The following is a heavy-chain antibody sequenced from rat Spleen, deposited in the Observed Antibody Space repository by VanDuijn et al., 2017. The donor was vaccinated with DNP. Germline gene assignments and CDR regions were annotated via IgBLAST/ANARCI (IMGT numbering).Heavy chain of an antibody. CDR1: GFTFSYYW. CDR2: ITGGSGIT. Sequence: EVQLVESGGDLVQPGRSLKLSCAASGFTFSYYWMAWIRQVPGKGLEWIASITGGSGITSYPDSVKGRFTISRDDAKNTLSLQMNSLRSEDTATYYCARVGDLHDGGDGDALDAWGQGTSVTVSS. V-gene: IGHV5-31*01. D-gene: IGHD1-12*02. J-gene: IGHJ4*01. CDR3: ARVGDLHDGGDGDALDA.